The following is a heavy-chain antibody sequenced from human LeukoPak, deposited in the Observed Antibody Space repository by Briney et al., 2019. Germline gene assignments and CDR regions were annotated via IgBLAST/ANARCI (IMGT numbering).Heavy chain of an antibody. CDR1: GYAFTSYG. Sequence: ASVKVSCKASGYAFTSYGISWVRQAPGQGLEWMGWISAYTGITSFAQKFQGRVTMTTDTSTSTAYMELRSLRLDDTAVYYCARDLIYTTSWYDHWGQGTLVTVSS. J-gene: IGHJ5*02. D-gene: IGHD1-26*01. V-gene: IGHV1-18*01. CDR2: ISAYTGIT. CDR3: ARDLIYTTSWYDH.